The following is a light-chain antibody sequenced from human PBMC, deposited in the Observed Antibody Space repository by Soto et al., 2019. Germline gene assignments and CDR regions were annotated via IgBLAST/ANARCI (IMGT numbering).Light chain of an antibody. V-gene: IGKV3D-15*01. CDR3: QQYKNWPL. Sequence: EVMMTQFPDTVSVTPGETVTLSCGASQSVRTNLAWYQQRPGQAPRLLIHYSSTRATDVPARFGGSGSGTNFTLAISSLQSEDFAVYYCQQYKNWPLFGQGTRLEIK. CDR1: QSVRTN. J-gene: IGKJ5*01. CDR2: YSS.